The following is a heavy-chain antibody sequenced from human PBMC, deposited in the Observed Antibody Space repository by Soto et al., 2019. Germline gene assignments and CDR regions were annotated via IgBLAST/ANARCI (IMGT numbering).Heavy chain of an antibody. CDR1: GGSISSGGYS. CDR2: IYHSGST. J-gene: IGHJ4*02. D-gene: IGHD5-12*01. V-gene: IGHV4-30-2*01. Sequence: QLQLQESGSGLVKPSQTLSLTCAVSGGSISSGGYSWSWIRQPPGKGLEWIGYIYHSGSTYYNPSRKSRVTIAVDRSKNHFSLKLSSVTAADTAVYYCAAGGGLPRYYWGQGTLVTVSS. CDR3: AAGGGLPRYY.